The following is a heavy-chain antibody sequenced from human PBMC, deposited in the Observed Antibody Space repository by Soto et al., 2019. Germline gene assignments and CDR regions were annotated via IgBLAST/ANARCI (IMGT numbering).Heavy chain of an antibody. J-gene: IGHJ3*02. V-gene: IGHV4-38-2*01. CDR1: GFPVSYGYY. CDR2: IYQSGKT. D-gene: IGHD6-19*01. CDR3: ARSVVHQWLVHDAFDI. Sequence: SETLSLTCGVSGFPVSYGYYWGWIRQPPGKGLEWLGSIYQSGKTYYNPSLKSRLTLSMDTSRNEFSLRLTSVTAADTAVYYCARSVVHQWLVHDAFDIWGQGTLVTVSS.